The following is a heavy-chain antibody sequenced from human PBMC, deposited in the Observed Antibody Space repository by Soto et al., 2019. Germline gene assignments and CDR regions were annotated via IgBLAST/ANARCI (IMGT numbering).Heavy chain of an antibody. CDR2: IIPIFPTP. J-gene: IGHJ6*02. Sequence: QVQLVQSGAEVKKPGSSVTVSCKASGGTFGNSAISWVRQAPGQGLEWMGGIIPIFPTPDYAQKFQGRVTITADESRSTAYLELTSLTSGATALYFGAREKDRQQFGGNHYYGIDVWGQGTAVTVSS. D-gene: IGHD2-15*01. CDR1: GGTFGNSA. V-gene: IGHV1-69*12. CDR3: AREKDRQQFGGNHYYGIDV.